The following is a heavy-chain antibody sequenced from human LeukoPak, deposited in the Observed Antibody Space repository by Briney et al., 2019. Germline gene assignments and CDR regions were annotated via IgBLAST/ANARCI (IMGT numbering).Heavy chain of an antibody. CDR2: INPSGGST. V-gene: IGHV1-46*01. CDR3: ARVGGTGSSWQRTYYYYMDV. CDR1: GYTFTSYD. Sequence: ASVKVSCKASGYTFTSYDMHWVRQAPGQGLEWMGVINPSGGSTNYAQKFPGRVTMTRDTSTSTVYMELSSLRSEDTAVYYCARVGGTGSSWQRTYYYYMDVWGKGTTVTVSS. D-gene: IGHD6-13*01. J-gene: IGHJ6*03.